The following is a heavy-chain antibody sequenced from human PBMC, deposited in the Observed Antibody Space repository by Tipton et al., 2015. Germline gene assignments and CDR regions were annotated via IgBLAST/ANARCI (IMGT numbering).Heavy chain of an antibody. J-gene: IGHJ4*02. CDR1: GFTFSTYA. V-gene: IGHV3-33*08. CDR2: IWFDGSNK. Sequence: SLRLSCAASGFTFSTYAMHWVRQAPGKGLEWVAVIWFDGSNKYYADSVNGRFTISRDNSKNILSLQMNSLRAEDTALYYCVRGGTAAGTLDYWGQGTLVTVSS. CDR3: VRGGTAAGTLDY. D-gene: IGHD6-25*01.